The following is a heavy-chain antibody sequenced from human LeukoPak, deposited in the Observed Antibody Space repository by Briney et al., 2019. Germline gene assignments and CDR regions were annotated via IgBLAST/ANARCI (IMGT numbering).Heavy chain of an antibody. J-gene: IGHJ4*02. V-gene: IGHV3-66*01. CDR1: GLTVSSTY. CDR2: FYSGGAT. D-gene: IGHD5-24*01. Sequence: GGSLRLSCAASGLTVSSTYMSWVRQAPGKGLEWVSVFYSGGATYYADSVRGRFTISRDNSKNSLYLQMDSLRAEDTAVYYCAACGDGHNYFDYWGQGMLVTVSS. CDR3: AACGDGHNYFDY.